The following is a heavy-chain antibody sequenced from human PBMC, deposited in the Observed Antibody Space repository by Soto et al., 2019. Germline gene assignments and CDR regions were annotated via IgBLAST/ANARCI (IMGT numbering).Heavy chain of an antibody. D-gene: IGHD6-6*01. V-gene: IGHV1-2*02. CDR1: GFSFTGYY. CDR3: AKDLTRQLAYWLDP. Sequence: ASVKVSCKASGFSFTGYYIHWLRRAPGQGLEWMGWVNADSGGTECAQKFQGRATLTRDTSIATAYLTPTSLTSDDTALYYFAKDLTRQLAYWLDPWGQGTQVTVSS. CDR2: VNADSGGT. J-gene: IGHJ5*02.